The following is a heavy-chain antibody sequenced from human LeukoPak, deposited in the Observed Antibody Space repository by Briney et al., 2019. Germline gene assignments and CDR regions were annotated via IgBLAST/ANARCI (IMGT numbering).Heavy chain of an antibody. CDR1: GFTFSSYS. D-gene: IGHD6-6*01. Sequence: GGSLRLSCAASGFTFSSYSMNWVRQAPGKGLEWVSYISSSSSTIYYADSVKGRFTISRDNAKNSLYLQMNSLRAEDTAVYYCARGGRGIAARGNWFDPWGQGTLVTVSS. V-gene: IGHV3-48*01. J-gene: IGHJ5*02. CDR3: ARGGRGIAARGNWFDP. CDR2: ISSSSSTI.